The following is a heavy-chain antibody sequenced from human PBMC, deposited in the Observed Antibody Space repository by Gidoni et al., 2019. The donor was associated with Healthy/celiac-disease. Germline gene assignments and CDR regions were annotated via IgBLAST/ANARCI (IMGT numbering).Heavy chain of an antibody. CDR1: GGPVSSGSYY. Sequence: QVQLQESGPGLVTPSETLSPTCTFSGGPVSSGSYYWCWIRQPPGKGLEWIGYIYYSGSTNYNPSLKSRVTISVDTSKNQFSLKLSSVTAADTAVYYCASGPFGLGSGWEGPRYYYYGMDVWGQGTTVTVSS. CDR3: ASGPFGLGSGWEGPRYYYYGMDV. J-gene: IGHJ6*02. CDR2: IYYSGST. V-gene: IGHV4-61*01. D-gene: IGHD6-19*01.